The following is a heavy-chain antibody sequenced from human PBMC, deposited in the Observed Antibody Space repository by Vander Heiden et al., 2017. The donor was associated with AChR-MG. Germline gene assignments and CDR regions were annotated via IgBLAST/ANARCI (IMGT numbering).Heavy chain of an antibody. CDR2: IWYDGSNK. CDR3: ARGRDGYNFVGCDY. V-gene: IGHV3-33*01. J-gene: IGHJ4*02. D-gene: IGHD5-12*01. Sequence: QVQLVESGGGVVQPGRSLRLSCAASGFTFSSYGMHWVRQAPGKGLEWVAVIWYDGSNKYYADSVKGRFTISRDNSKNTLYLQMNSLRAEDTAVYYCARGRDGYNFVGCDYWGQGTLVTVSS. CDR1: GFTFSSYG.